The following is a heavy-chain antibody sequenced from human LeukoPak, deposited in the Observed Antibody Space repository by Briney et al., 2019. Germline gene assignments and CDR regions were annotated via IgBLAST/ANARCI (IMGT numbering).Heavy chain of an antibody. Sequence: GGSLRLSCAASGFTFSSYSLNWVRQAPGKGLEWVSSISSSSSYIYYADSVRGRFTISRDNAKNSLYLQMNSLRAEDTAVYYCARDRDWIDYWGQGTLVTVSS. CDR2: ISSSSSYI. D-gene: IGHD3/OR15-3a*01. CDR3: ARDRDWIDY. CDR1: GFTFSSYS. V-gene: IGHV3-21*01. J-gene: IGHJ4*02.